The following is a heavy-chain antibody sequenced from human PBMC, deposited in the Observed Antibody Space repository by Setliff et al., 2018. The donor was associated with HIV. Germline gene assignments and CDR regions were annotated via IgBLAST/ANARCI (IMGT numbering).Heavy chain of an antibody. CDR1: GGSISSSNW. D-gene: IGHD2-8*01. CDR2: IYHSGSA. J-gene: IGHJ3*02. V-gene: IGHV4-4*02. Sequence: SETLSLTCAVSGGSISSSNWWSWVRQPPGKGLEWIGEIYHSGSANYNPSLKSRVTISLDTSSNQFSLNLNSVTAADTAVYFCARPTTGVGGGAAFDIWGQGTMVTVSS. CDR3: ARPTTGVGGGAAFDI.